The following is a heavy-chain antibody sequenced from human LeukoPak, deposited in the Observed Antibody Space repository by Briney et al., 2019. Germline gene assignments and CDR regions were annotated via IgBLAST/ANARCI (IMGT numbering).Heavy chain of an antibody. CDR3: ARETPSRIAAAGTNWFDP. CDR2: ISAYNGNT. D-gene: IGHD6-13*01. Sequence: GASVKVSCKASGYTFTSYGISWVRQAPGQGLEWMGWISAYNGNTDYAQKLQGRVTMTTDTSTSTAYMELRSLRSDDTAVYYCARETPSRIAAAGTNWFDPWGQGTLVTVSS. V-gene: IGHV1-18*01. CDR1: GYTFTSYG. J-gene: IGHJ5*02.